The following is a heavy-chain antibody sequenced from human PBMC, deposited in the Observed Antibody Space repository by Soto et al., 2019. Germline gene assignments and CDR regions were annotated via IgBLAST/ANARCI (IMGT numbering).Heavy chain of an antibody. CDR2: IWYDGSNK. D-gene: IGHD2-21*02. CDR3: ARDQVSGDPGRVRSYYGMDV. Sequence: GGSLRLSCAASGFTFSSYGMHWVRQAPGKGLEWVAVIWYDGSNKYYADSVKGRFTISRDNSKNTLYLQMNSLRAEDTAVYYCARDQVSGDPGRVRSYYGMDVWGQGTTVTVS. CDR1: GFTFSSYG. V-gene: IGHV3-33*01. J-gene: IGHJ6*02.